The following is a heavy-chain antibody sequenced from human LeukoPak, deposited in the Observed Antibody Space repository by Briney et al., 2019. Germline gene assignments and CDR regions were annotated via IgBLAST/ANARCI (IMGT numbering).Heavy chain of an antibody. V-gene: IGHV1-2*02. CDR1: GYTLTGYY. CDR2: INPNSGGT. D-gene: IGHD1-1*01. CDR3: AREGAGRNDY. J-gene: IGHJ4*02. Sequence: ASVKDSCKASGYTLTGYYMHWVREAPGQGLEWMGWINPNSGGTNYAQKFQGKVTMTRDTSINTAYMELSRLESDDSAVYYCAREGAGRNDYWGQGTLVTVSS.